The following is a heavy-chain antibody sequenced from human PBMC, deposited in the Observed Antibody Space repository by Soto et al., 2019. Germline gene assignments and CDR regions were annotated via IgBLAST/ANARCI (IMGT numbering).Heavy chain of an antibody. Sequence: QITLNESGPTVVRPTETLTLTCRFSGFSLTTSGVGVGWIRQSPGKAPEWLALLYWDDDKRYSASLKCRLTTTKDTSKNQVVLTVSDLDPTDTATYYCAHRVLRTVFGLVTTTAIYFDFWGQGTPVAVSS. J-gene: IGHJ4*02. CDR2: LYWDDDK. CDR3: AHRVLRTVFGLVTTTAIYFDF. D-gene: IGHD3-3*01. CDR1: GFSLTTSGVG. V-gene: IGHV2-5*02.